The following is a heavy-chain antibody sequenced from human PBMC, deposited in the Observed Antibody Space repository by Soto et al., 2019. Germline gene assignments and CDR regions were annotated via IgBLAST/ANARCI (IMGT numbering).Heavy chain of an antibody. CDR2: MYSGGGT. V-gene: IGHV3-66*01. CDR3: ARDPGVNWA. D-gene: IGHD2-8*01. J-gene: IGHJ6*04. Sequence: ESGGGLVQPGGSLRLSCVASGFTASNHYMTWVRQAPGKGLAWVSNMYSGGGTYYTDFVKGRFTSSRDSSTNTLYLQMENVRAEDTGGYYCARDPGVNWAWGKGTTVTVSS. CDR1: GFTASNHY.